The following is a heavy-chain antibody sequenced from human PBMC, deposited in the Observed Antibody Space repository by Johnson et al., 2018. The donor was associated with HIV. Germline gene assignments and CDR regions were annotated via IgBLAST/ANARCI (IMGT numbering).Heavy chain of an antibody. V-gene: IGHV3-43*01. CDR2: ISWDGGST. CDR1: GFTFDDYT. J-gene: IGHJ3*02. D-gene: IGHD1-26*01. CDR3: AKDASGSYSRAQSISDAFDI. Sequence: VQLVESGGVVVQPGGSLRLSCSASGFTFDDYTMHWVRQASGKGLEWVSLISWDGGSTYYADSVKGRFTISRDNSKNSLYLQMNSLRTEDTALYYCAKDASGSYSRAQSISDAFDIWGQGTMVTVSS.